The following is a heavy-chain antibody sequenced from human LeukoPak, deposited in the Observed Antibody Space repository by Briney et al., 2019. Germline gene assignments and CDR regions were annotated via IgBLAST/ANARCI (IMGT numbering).Heavy chain of an antibody. Sequence: SETLSLTCAVYGGSFSGYYWSWIRQPPGKGLEWIGEINHSGSTNYNPSLKSRVTISVDTSKNQFSLKLSSVTAADTAVYYCARRYEYSLDYWGQGTLVTVSS. J-gene: IGHJ4*02. CDR3: ARRYEYSLDY. CDR2: INHSGST. V-gene: IGHV4-34*01. D-gene: IGHD6-6*01. CDR1: GGSFSGYY.